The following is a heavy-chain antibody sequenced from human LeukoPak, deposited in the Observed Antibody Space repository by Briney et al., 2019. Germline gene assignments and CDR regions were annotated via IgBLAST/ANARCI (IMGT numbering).Heavy chain of an antibody. CDR2: IKSKTDGATT. V-gene: IGHV3-15*01. CDR3: TTDIRFLEENVYSYDGMDV. CDR1: GFTFSSYE. J-gene: IGHJ6*02. Sequence: GGSLRVSCAASGFTFSSYEMNWVRQAPGKGLERVGRIKSKTDGATTDYAAPVKGRFTISRDDSKNTLYLQMNSLKTEDTAVYYCTTDIRFLEENVYSYDGMDVWGQGTTVTVSS. D-gene: IGHD3-3*01.